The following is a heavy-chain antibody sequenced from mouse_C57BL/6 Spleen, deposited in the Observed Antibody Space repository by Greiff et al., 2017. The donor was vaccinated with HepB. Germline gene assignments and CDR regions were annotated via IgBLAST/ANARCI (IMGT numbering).Heavy chain of an antibody. J-gene: IGHJ4*01. CDR1: GYTFTDYY. Sequence: QVQLQQSGAELVRPGASVKLSCKASGYTFTDYYINWVKQRPGQGLEWIARIYPGSGNTYYNEKFKGKATLTAEKSSSTAYMQLSSLTSEDSAVYFCARDSKGAMDYWGQGTSVTVSS. D-gene: IGHD2-5*01. CDR3: ARDSKGAMDY. V-gene: IGHV1-76*01. CDR2: IYPGSGNT.